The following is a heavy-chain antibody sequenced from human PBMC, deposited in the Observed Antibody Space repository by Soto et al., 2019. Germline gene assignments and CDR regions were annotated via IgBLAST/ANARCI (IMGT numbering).Heavy chain of an antibody. CDR2: ISAYNGNT. J-gene: IGHJ1*01. V-gene: IGHV1-18*01. CDR3: ARTRTTGHPEH. D-gene: IGHD1-1*01. CDR1: GYTFTSYG. Sequence: AAVKVSCKASGYTFTSYGISWVRQAPGQGLEWMGWISAYNGNTNYAQKLQGRVTMTTDTSTSTAYMELRSMRSDDTAVYYCARTRTTGHPEHGGQGTLGTVSS.